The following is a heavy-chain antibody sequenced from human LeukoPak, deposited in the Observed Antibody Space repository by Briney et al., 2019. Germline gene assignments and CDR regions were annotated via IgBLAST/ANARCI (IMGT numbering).Heavy chain of an antibody. Sequence: GSLRLSCAASGFTFSSYAMSWVRPAPGEGLEWVSAISGSGDSTYYADSVKGRFTISRDNSKNTLYLQMNSLRAEDTAVYYCAKDQYYDSSGQPLYYFDYWGQGTLVTVSS. D-gene: IGHD3-22*01. V-gene: IGHV3-23*01. CDR2: ISGSGDST. CDR3: AKDQYYDSSGQPLYYFDY. J-gene: IGHJ4*02. CDR1: GFTFSSYA.